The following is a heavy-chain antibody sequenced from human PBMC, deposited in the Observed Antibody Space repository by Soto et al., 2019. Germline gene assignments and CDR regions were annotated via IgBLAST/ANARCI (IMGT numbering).Heavy chain of an antibody. CDR1: GFTFSSYG. D-gene: IGHD6-19*01. CDR3: ARVGSSGWIDY. J-gene: IGHJ4*02. V-gene: IGHV3-33*01. CDR2: IWYDGSNK. Sequence: QVQLVESGGGVVQPGRSLRLSYAASGFTFSSYGMHWVRQAPGKGLEWVAVIWYDGSNKYYADSVKGRFTISRDNSKNTLYLQMNSLRAEDTAVYYCARVGSSGWIDYWGQGTLVTVSS.